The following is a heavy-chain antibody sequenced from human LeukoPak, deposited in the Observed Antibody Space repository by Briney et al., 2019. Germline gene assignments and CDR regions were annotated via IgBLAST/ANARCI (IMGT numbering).Heavy chain of an antibody. Sequence: GGSLRLSCAASGFTFRRFSMNWGRQAPGKGLEWVSAISSSGTYMYYADSVKGRFTISRDNANNSLYLQMDSLRAEDTAVYYCAKDVRSDYFDSWGQGTLVTVSS. CDR1: GFTFRRFS. CDR3: AKDVRSDYFDS. J-gene: IGHJ4*02. V-gene: IGHV3-21*01. CDR2: ISSSGTYM.